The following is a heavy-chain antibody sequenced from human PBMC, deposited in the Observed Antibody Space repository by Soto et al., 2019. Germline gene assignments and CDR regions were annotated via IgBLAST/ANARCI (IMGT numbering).Heavy chain of an antibody. D-gene: IGHD5-18*01. CDR2: IYYSGST. Sequence: QLQLQESGPGLVKPSETLSLTCTVSGGSISSSSYYWGWIRQPPGKGLEWIGSIYYSGSTYYNPSLKSRVTISVDTSKNQFSLKLSSVTAADTAVYYCARHRIQLWSSYFDYWGQGTLVTVSS. V-gene: IGHV4-39*01. J-gene: IGHJ4*02. CDR1: GGSISSSSYY. CDR3: ARHRIQLWSSYFDY.